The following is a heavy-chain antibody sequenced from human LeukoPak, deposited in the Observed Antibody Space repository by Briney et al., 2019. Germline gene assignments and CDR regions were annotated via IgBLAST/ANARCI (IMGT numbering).Heavy chain of an antibody. V-gene: IGHV1-2*06. CDR1: GYTFTGYY. J-gene: IGHJ3*02. CDR2: INPNSGGT. D-gene: IGHD1-26*01. CDR3: ARKVGATGDAFDI. Sequence: ASVKVSCKASGYTFTGYYMHWVRQAPGQGLEWMGRINPNSGGTNYAQKFQGRVTMTRDTSISTAYMELSRLRSDDTAVYYCARKVGATGDAFDIWGQGTMVTVSS.